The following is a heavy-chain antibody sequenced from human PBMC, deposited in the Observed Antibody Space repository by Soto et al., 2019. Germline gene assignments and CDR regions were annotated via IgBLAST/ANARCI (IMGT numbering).Heavy chain of an antibody. Sequence: GASVKVSCKASGYTFTGYYMHWVRQAPGQGLEWMGWINPNSGGTNYAQKFQGWVTMTRDTSISTAYMELSRLRSDDTAVYYCARGGGYNWNDEGFDPWGQGTLVTVSS. CDR1: GYTFTGYY. J-gene: IGHJ5*02. CDR3: ARGGGYNWNDEGFDP. CDR2: INPNSGGT. V-gene: IGHV1-2*04. D-gene: IGHD1-20*01.